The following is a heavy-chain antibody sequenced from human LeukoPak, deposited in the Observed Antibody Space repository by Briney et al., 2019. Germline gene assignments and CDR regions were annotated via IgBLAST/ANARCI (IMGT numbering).Heavy chain of an antibody. V-gene: IGHV3-23*01. CDR1: GFTFSTNA. D-gene: IGHD3-22*01. Sequence: PGGSLRLSCLTSGFTFSTNAMSWVRQAPGKGLEWISGISGSGASTYYADSVTGRFTISRDNSRNTLYLQMNSLRGDDTAVYYCATPLDYFDTSDSHQGGDWGQGTLVTVSS. J-gene: IGHJ1*01. CDR3: ATPLDYFDTSDSHQGGD. CDR2: ISGSGAST.